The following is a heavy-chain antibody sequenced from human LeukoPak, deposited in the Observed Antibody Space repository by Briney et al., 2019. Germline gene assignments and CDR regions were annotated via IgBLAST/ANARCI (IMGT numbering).Heavy chain of an antibody. CDR1: GFSFSVNW. CDR2: IKKDESEK. Sequence: GGSLRLSCAASGFSFSVNWMSWVRQAPGKGPEWVASIKKDESEKYYVDSVSGRFTISRDNAKNSLYLQMNSLRVEDTAVYYCAEEGYWGRGTLVTVSS. CDR3: AEEGY. V-gene: IGHV3-7*01. J-gene: IGHJ4*02.